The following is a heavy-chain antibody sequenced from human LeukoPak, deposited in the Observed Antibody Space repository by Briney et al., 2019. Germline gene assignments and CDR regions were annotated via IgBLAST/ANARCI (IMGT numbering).Heavy chain of an antibody. CDR3: ARHYDSSGYYSVD. CDR1: GGSISSYY. CDR2: IYYSGST. V-gene: IGHV4-59*08. Sequence: SETLSLTCTVSGGSISSYYWSWIRQPPGKGLEWIGYIYYSGSTNYNPSLKSRVTISVDTSKNQFSLKLSSVTAADTAVYYCARHYDSSGYYSVDWGQGTLVTVSS. J-gene: IGHJ4*02. D-gene: IGHD3-22*01.